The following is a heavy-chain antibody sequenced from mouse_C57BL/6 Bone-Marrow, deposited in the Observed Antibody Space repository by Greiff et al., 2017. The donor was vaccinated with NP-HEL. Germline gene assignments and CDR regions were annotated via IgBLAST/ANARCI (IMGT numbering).Heavy chain of an antibody. CDR1: GFNIKDDY. D-gene: IGHD3-3*01. CDR2: IDPENGDT. J-gene: IGHJ2*01. Sequence: EVQLQQSGAELVRPGASVKLSCTASGFNIKDDYMHWVKQRPEQGLEWIGWIDPENGDTEYASKFQGKATITADTSSNTAYLQLSSLTSEDTAVYYCNRGVLGRVDFDYWGQGTTLTVSS. CDR3: NRGVLGRVDFDY. V-gene: IGHV14-4*01.